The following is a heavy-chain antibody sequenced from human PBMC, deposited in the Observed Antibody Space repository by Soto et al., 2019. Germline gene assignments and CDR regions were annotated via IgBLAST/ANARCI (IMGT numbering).Heavy chain of an antibody. J-gene: IGHJ4*02. CDR1: GGSISSYY. D-gene: IGHD5-12*01. V-gene: IGHV4-59*12. CDR2: IYYSGST. CDR3: ARGLYSGYEFDY. Sequence: SETLSLTCTVSGGSISSYYWSWIRQPPGKGLEWIGYIYYSGSTYYNPSLKSRVTISVDTSKNQFSLKLSSVTAADTAVYYCARGLYSGYEFDYWGQGTLVTVSS.